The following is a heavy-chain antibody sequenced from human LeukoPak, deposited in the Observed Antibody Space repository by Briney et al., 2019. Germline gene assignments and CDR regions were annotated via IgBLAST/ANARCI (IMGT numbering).Heavy chain of an antibody. Sequence: SETLSLTCTVSGGSISSSSYYWGWIRQPPGKGLEWIGSIYYSGSTYYNPSLKSRVTISVDTFKNQFSLKLSSVTAADTAVYYCAREANEYNWNVRAKYYFDYWGQGTLVTVSS. V-gene: IGHV4-39*02. CDR1: GGSISSSSYY. J-gene: IGHJ4*02. CDR2: IYYSGST. CDR3: AREANEYNWNVRAKYYFDY. D-gene: IGHD1-20*01.